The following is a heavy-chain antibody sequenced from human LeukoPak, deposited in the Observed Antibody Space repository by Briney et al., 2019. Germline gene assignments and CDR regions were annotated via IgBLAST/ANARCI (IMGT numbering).Heavy chain of an antibody. V-gene: IGHV1-2*02. CDR2: INPNSGGT. Sequence: ASVKVSCKASGYTFTGYYMHWVRQAPGQGLEWMGWINPNSGGTNYAQKFQGRVTMTRDTSISTAYMELSRLRSDDTAVYYCARASSLYDILTAFDYWGQGALVTVSS. D-gene: IGHD3-9*01. CDR3: ARASSLYDILTAFDY. CDR1: GYTFTGYY. J-gene: IGHJ4*02.